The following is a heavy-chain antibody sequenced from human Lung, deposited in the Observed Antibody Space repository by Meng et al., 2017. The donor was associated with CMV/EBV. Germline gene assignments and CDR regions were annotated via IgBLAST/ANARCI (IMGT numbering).Heavy chain of an antibody. J-gene: IGHJ6*02. CDR2: INQDGSQK. V-gene: IGHV3-7*04. CDR3: ARVAAAGRGMDV. D-gene: IGHD6-13*01. CDR1: GFTFSSHW. Sequence: SCAASGFTFSSHWMTWVRQAPGKGLEWVANINQDGSQKNYVDSVKGRFTISRDNAKNSLFLQMNSLRAEDTAVYYCARVAAAGRGMDVWGQGTTVTFSS.